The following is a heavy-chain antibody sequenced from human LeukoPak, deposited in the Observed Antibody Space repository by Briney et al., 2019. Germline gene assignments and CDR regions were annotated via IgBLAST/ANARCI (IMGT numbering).Heavy chain of an antibody. CDR3: ARVSDDYGDYFERGEGALDY. J-gene: IGHJ4*02. CDR1: GGSISSSSYY. D-gene: IGHD4-17*01. Sequence: SETLSLTCTVSGGSISSSSYYWGWIRQPPGQGLEWIGSIYYSGSTYYNPSLKSRVTISVDTSKNQFSLKLSSVTAADTAVYYCARVSDDYGDYFERGEGALDYWGQGTLVTVSS. CDR2: IYYSGST. V-gene: IGHV4-39*01.